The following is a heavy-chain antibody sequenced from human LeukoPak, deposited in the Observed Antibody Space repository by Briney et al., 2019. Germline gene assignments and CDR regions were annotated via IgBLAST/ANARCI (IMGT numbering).Heavy chain of an antibody. V-gene: IGHV3-23*01. CDR2: ISSTVITT. J-gene: IGHJ4*02. Sequence: AGGSLRLSCAASGFTFSNYAMTWVRQAPGKGLEWVSSISSTVITTYNADSVKGRFTISRDNSKNTLYLQMNSLRADDTAIYYCAKGTVRFLEWSQRGYFDYWGQGILVTVSS. CDR1: GFTFSNYA. CDR3: AKGTVRFLEWSQRGYFDY. D-gene: IGHD3-3*01.